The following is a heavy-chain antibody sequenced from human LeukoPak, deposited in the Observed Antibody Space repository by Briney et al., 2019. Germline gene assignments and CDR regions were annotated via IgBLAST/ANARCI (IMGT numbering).Heavy chain of an antibody. J-gene: IGHJ5*02. Sequence: GESLRLSCEASGFPFNTYEMNWVRQAPGKGLEWLSYISPTGTILYYADSIKGRFTTSRDNAKNTVSLQMNSLRVGDTAVYYCARGGYSGAHNHWGQGTLVTVSS. D-gene: IGHD5-12*01. V-gene: IGHV3-48*03. CDR2: ISPTGTIL. CDR3: ARGGYSGAHNH. CDR1: GFPFNTYE.